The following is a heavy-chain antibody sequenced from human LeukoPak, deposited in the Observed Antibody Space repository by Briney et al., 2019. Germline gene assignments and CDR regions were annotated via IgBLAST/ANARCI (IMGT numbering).Heavy chain of an antibody. CDR1: GYTFTGYY. J-gene: IGHJ6*03. CDR2: INPNSGGT. Sequence: ASVKVSCKASGYTFTGYYMHWVRQAPGQGLEWMGWINPNSGGTNYAQKFQGRVTMTRDTSTSTAYMELSRLRSDDTAVYYGARAGRIEGATMNKYYYYYYMDVWGKGTTVTISS. D-gene: IGHD1-26*01. V-gene: IGHV1-2*02. CDR3: ARAGRIEGATMNKYYYYYYMDV.